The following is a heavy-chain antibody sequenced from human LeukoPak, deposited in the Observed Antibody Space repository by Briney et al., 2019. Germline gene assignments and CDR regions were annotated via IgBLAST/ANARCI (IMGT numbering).Heavy chain of an antibody. CDR3: ARVSEDGVPGGY. CDR2: IYSGGST. CDR1: GFTVSSNY. J-gene: IGHJ4*02. Sequence: PGGSLRLSRAASGFTVSSNYMSWVRQAPGKGLEWASVIYSGGSTYYADSVKGRFTISRDNSKNTLYLQMNSLRAEDTAVYYCARVSEDGVPGGYWGQGTLVTVSS. D-gene: IGHD4-17*01. V-gene: IGHV3-53*01.